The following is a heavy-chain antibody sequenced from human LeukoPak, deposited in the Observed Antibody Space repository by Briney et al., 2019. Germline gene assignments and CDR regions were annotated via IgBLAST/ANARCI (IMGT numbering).Heavy chain of an antibody. CDR3: ASNTGTVFDY. CDR1: GGSISSYY. V-gene: IGHV4-59*01. Sequence: SETLSLTCTVSGGSISSYYWSWIRQPPGKGLEWIGYVYYSGSTEYNPSLRSRVTISLEMSKHQFSLILTSVTAADTAVYYCASNTGTVFDYWGQGALVTVSS. J-gene: IGHJ4*02. D-gene: IGHD7-27*01. CDR2: VYYSGST.